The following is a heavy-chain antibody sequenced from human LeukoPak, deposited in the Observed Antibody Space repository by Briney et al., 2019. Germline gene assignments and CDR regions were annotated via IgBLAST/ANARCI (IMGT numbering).Heavy chain of an antibody. CDR1: GGSISSGGYY. CDR2: IYYSGST. CDR3: ARESSRGWYFFDY. Sequence: PSETLSLTCTVSGGSISSGGYYWSWIRQHPGKGLEWIGYIYYSGSTYYNPSLKSRVTISVDTSKNQFSLKLSSVTAADTAVYYCARESSRGWYFFDYWGQGTLVTVSS. D-gene: IGHD6-19*01. V-gene: IGHV4-31*03. J-gene: IGHJ4*02.